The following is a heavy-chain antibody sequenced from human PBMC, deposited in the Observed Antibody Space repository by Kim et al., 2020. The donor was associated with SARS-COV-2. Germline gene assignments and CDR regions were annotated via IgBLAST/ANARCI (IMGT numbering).Heavy chain of an antibody. Sequence: GGSLRLSCAASGFSFTTAWMSWVRQAPGKGLEWVGRIKSKPSGGTTDYAASVRGRFTISRDDSRNTLSLQLNSLNTEDTAVYYCTTDPGDFPPLWGQGTL. CDR2: IKSKPSGGTT. CDR3: TTDPGDFPPL. V-gene: IGHV3-15*01. J-gene: IGHJ4*02. D-gene: IGHD1-1*01. CDR1: GFSFTTAW.